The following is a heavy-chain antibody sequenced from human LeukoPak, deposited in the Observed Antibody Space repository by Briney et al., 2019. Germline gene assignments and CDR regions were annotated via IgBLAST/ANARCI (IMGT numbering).Heavy chain of an antibody. CDR2: ISWNSGSL. J-gene: IGHJ2*01. D-gene: IGHD3-10*01. Sequence: GRSLRLSCAASGFIFDDYAMHWVRQAPGKGLEWVSGISWNSGSLAYADSVKGRFTISRDNAKNSLYLQMNSLRTEDTAWYYCARGLGGDQGYFDLWGRGTLVTVSS. CDR1: GFIFDDYA. CDR3: ARGLGGDQGYFDL. V-gene: IGHV3-9*01.